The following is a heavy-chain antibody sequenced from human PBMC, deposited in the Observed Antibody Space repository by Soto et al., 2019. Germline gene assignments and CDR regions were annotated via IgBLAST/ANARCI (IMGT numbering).Heavy chain of an antibody. CDR2: IYYSAIT. CDR1: GGSISSSSYY. D-gene: IGHD7-27*01. CDR3: VKQDVRAWGRVDS. V-gene: IGHV4-39*01. Sequence: SETLSLTCTVSGGSISSSSYYWGWLRQPPGEGLEWIGTIYYSAITYYNPSLNSRVTISADTSNNQLSLKMSFVTAADTAVYYCVKQDVRAWGRVDSWGQGTLVTVSS. J-gene: IGHJ5*01.